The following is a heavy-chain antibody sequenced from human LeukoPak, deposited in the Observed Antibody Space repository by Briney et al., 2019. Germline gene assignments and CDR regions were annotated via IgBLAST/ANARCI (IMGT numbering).Heavy chain of an antibody. CDR3: ARGNFLYYDILTGYSVYFQH. CDR1: GGSFSGYY. CDR2: INHSGST. V-gene: IGHV4-34*01. J-gene: IGHJ1*01. Sequence: SETLPLTCAVYGGSFSGYYWSWIRQPPGKGLEWIGEINHSGSTNYNPSLKSRVTISVDTSKNQFSLKLSSVTAADTAVYYCARGNFLYYDILTGYSVYFQHWGQGTLVTVSS. D-gene: IGHD3-9*01.